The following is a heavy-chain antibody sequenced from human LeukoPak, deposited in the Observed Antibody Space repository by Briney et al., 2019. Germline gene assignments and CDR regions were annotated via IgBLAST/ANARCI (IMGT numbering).Heavy chain of an antibody. CDR3: ARANWGHPMYYFDY. D-gene: IGHD7-27*01. CDR1: GFTFSSIA. Sequence: GGSLRLSCAASGFTFSSIAMTWVRQAPGKGLEWVSSIRSNGDTTYNADSVKGRFTISRDNSKNTLYLQMNSLRAEDTAVYYCARANWGHPMYYFDYWGQGTLVTVSS. CDR2: IRSNGDTT. J-gene: IGHJ4*02. V-gene: IGHV3-23*01.